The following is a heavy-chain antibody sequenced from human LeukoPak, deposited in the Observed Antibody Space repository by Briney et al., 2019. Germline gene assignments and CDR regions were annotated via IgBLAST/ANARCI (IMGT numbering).Heavy chain of an antibody. J-gene: IGHJ4*02. CDR1: GFTFSDYA. CDR3: AKSRVAIYGGNSLHN. CDR2: VSYDGSNK. D-gene: IGHD4-23*01. Sequence: GGSLRLSCAASGFTFSDYAMHWVRQAPGKELEWVAVVSYDGSNKYYADSVKGRFTISRDNSKNTLYLQMNSLRAEDTAVYYCAKSRVAIYGGNSLHNWGQGTLVTVSS. V-gene: IGHV3-30-3*02.